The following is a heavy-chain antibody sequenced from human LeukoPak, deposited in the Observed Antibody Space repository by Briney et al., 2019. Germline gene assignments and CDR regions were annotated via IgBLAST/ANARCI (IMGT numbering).Heavy chain of an antibody. CDR3: ARARRQWELPPLDALDI. J-gene: IGHJ3*02. CDR2: IKQDGSEK. D-gene: IGHD1-26*01. CDR1: GFTFSSYW. Sequence: PGGSLRLSCAASGFTFSSYWMSWVRQAPGKGLEWVANIKQDGSEKYYVDSVKGRFTISRDNAKNSLYLQMNSLRAEDTAVYYCARARRQWELPPLDALDIWGQGTMVTVSS. V-gene: IGHV3-7*01.